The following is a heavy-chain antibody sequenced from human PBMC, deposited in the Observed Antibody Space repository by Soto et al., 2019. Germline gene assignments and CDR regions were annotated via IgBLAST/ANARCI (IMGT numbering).Heavy chain of an antibody. Sequence: GGSLRLSCAASGFTFSSYSMNWVRQAPGKGLEWVSSISSSSSYIYYADSVKGRFTISRDNAKNSLYLQMNSLRAEDTAVYYCARAFDGAVGFRNLLAIWGQGTMVPGSS. CDR3: ARAFDGAVGFRNLLAI. V-gene: IGHV3-21*01. CDR2: ISSSSSYI. D-gene: IGHD6-19*01. CDR1: GFTFSSYS. J-gene: IGHJ3*02.